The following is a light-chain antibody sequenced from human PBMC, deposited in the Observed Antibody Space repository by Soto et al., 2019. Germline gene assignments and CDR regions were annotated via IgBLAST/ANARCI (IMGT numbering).Light chain of an antibody. J-gene: IGKJ5*01. CDR2: GAS. CDR1: HSVSTSY. CDR3: QQYGSSPPIT. V-gene: IGKV3-20*01. Sequence: EIVLTQSPGTLSLSPGERATLSCRASHSVSTSYLAWYQQKPGQAPRLLICGASSRATGLPDRFSGSGSGTDFTLTITRLEPEDFAVYYCQQYGSSPPITFGQGTRLEIK.